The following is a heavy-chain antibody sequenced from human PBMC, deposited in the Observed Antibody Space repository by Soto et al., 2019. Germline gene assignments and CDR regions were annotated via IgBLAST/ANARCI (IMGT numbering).Heavy chain of an antibody. D-gene: IGHD5-12*01. V-gene: IGHV3-13*01. Sequence: GGSLRLSCAASGFTFSSYDMHWVRQATGKGLEWVSAIGTAGDTYYPGSVKGRFTISRENAKNSLYLQMNSLRAEDTAVYYCARDLRGYSGYGYYYYGMDVWGQGTTVTVSS. J-gene: IGHJ6*02. CDR1: GFTFSSYD. CDR2: IGTAGDT. CDR3: ARDLRGYSGYGYYYYGMDV.